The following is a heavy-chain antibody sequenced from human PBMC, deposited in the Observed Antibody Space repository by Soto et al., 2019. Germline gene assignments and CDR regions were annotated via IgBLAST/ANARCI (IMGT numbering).Heavy chain of an antibody. V-gene: IGHV3-23*01. CDR3: ALAGQWLDQPADY. J-gene: IGHJ4*02. CDR2: ISGNGGST. D-gene: IGHD6-19*01. Sequence: EVQLLESGGGLVQPGGSLRLPCAASGFTFSSYAMSWVRQATGKGLEWVSVISGNGGSTFYSDSVKGRFTISRDNSTYTLYLQLNSLRAEDTAIYYCALAGQWLDQPADYWGQGTLVTVSS. CDR1: GFTFSSYA.